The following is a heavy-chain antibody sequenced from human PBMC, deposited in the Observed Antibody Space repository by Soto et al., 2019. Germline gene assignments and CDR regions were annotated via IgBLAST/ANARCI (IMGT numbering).Heavy chain of an antibody. Sequence: KPSETLSLTCTVSGGSISSYYWSWIRQPAGKGLEWIGRIYTSGSTNYNPSLKSRVTMSVDTSKNQFSLKLSSVTAADTAVYYCARENHDGLNSSSPVGTPYYFDYWGQGTLVTVSS. CDR2: IYTSGST. V-gene: IGHV4-4*07. D-gene: IGHD6-6*01. CDR1: GGSISSYY. J-gene: IGHJ4*02. CDR3: ARENHDGLNSSSPVGTPYYFDY.